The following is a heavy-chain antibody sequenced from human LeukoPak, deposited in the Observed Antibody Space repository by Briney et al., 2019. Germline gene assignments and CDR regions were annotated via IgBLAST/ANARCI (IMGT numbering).Heavy chain of an antibody. D-gene: IGHD3-9*01. V-gene: IGHV5-51*01. CDR1: GSSFTNYW. CDR2: VSPVDADT. J-gene: IGHJ5*02. Sequence: GKSLKISCKGSGSSFTNYWTGCVRQMPRKSLEWMGGVSPVDADTRYSRSFQGQVTNPYASSISSSSLQWTRLTPSTPPMYSGARSYDILTGPTLSYNWFDPWGQGTLVTVSS. CDR3: ARSYDILTGPTLSYNWFDP.